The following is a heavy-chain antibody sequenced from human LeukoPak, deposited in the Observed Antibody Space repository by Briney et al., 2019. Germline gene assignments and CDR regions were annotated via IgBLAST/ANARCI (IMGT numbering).Heavy chain of an antibody. D-gene: IGHD5-18*01. V-gene: IGHV3-23*01. Sequence: PSETLSLTCAVYGGSFSGYYWSWVRQAPGKGLEWVSAISGSGGSTYYADSVKGRFTISRDNSKNTLYLQMNSLRAEDTAVYYCAKELDSKLWSPVDYWGQGTLVTVSS. J-gene: IGHJ4*02. CDR2: ISGSGGST. CDR1: GGSFSGYY. CDR3: AKELDSKLWSPVDY.